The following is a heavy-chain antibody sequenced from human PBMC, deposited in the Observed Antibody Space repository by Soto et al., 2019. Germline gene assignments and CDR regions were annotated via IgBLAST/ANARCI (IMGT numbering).Heavy chain of an antibody. Sequence: EVQLVQSRAEVKKPGESLMISCKGSGYNFINYWIGWLRQMPGKGLEWMGIIYPVDSATRYSPSFQGQVTISADKSISTASLQWTSLKASDTAMYFCARQASSGYYYYGVDVWGQGTTVNVSS. CDR2: IYPVDSAT. V-gene: IGHV5-51*01. CDR1: GYNFINYW. D-gene: IGHD3-22*01. CDR3: ARQASSGYYYYGVDV. J-gene: IGHJ6*02.